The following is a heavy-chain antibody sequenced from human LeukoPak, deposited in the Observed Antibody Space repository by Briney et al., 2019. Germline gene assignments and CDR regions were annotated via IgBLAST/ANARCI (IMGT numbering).Heavy chain of an antibody. CDR3: ARGEERNWSDP. CDR2: IKQDGSEK. CDR1: RFSFSRYW. V-gene: IGHV3-7*01. Sequence: GGSLRLSCAASRFSFSRYWMSWVRQPPGKGLEWVANIKQDGSEKYYVDSVKGRFTISRDNAKNSLYLQMNSLRAEDTAVYYCARGEERNWSDPWGQGTLVTVSS. J-gene: IGHJ5*02.